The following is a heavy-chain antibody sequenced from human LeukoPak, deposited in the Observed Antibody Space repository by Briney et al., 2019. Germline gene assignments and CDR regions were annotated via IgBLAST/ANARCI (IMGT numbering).Heavy chain of an antibody. D-gene: IGHD5-12*01. V-gene: IGHV4-4*02. CDR3: ARGYSGYDYIDY. J-gene: IGHJ4*02. CDR1: GGSISSSNW. CDR2: IYHSGST. Sequence: SGTLSLTCAVSGGSISSSNWWSWVRQPPGKGLEWIGEIYHSGSTNYNPSLKSRVTISVDTSKNQFSLKLSSVTAADTAVYYCARGYSGYDYIDYWGQGTLVTVSS.